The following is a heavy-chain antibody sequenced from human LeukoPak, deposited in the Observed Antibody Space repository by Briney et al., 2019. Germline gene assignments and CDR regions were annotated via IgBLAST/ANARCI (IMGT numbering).Heavy chain of an antibody. Sequence: TSETLSLTCTVSGGSISSYYWSWIRQPPGKGLEWIAYISDSGTTNYNPSLKSRVTISVDTSKNQFSLRLRSVTAADTAVYYCARTETAMVSWGFDYWGQGTLVTVSS. CDR2: ISDSGTT. CDR1: GGSISSYY. CDR3: ARTETAMVSWGFDY. V-gene: IGHV4-59*01. J-gene: IGHJ4*02. D-gene: IGHD5-18*01.